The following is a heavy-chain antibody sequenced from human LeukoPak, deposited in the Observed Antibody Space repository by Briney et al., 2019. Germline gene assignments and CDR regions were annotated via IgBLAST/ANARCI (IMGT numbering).Heavy chain of an antibody. CDR2: ISSSSSYI. CDR3: AKTIVVVPAAIDY. Sequence: PGGSLRLSCAASGFTFSSYSMNWVRQAPGKGLEWVSSISSSSSYIYYADSVKGRFTISRDNAKNSLYLQMNSLRAEDTAVYYCAKTIVVVPAAIDYWGQGTLVTVSS. V-gene: IGHV3-21*04. D-gene: IGHD2-2*02. J-gene: IGHJ4*02. CDR1: GFTFSSYS.